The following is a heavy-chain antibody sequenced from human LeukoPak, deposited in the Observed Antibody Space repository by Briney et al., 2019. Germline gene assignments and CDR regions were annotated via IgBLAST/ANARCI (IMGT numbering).Heavy chain of an antibody. Sequence: GGSLRLSCAASGFTFNTYSMSWVRQAPGKGLEWVSIISRASESIFYADSVKGRFTISRDNAKNSLYLQMNGLRAEDTAVYYCARSGRKYCSGGSCPPTGYWGQGTLVTVSS. CDR3: ARSGRKYCSGGSCPPTGY. CDR2: ISRASESI. J-gene: IGHJ4*02. CDR1: GFTFNTYS. V-gene: IGHV3-21*01. D-gene: IGHD2-15*01.